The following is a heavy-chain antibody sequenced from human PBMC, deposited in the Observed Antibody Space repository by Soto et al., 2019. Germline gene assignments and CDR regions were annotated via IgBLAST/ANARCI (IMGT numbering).Heavy chain of an antibody. CDR1: RFTFSIYW. Sequence: GSLRLSCAASRFTFSIYWMSWVRQAPGKGPEWVANINQDRSKEYYVDSVKGRFTISRDNAKNSLYLQMNSLRAEDTAVYYCASLSLLGYCSSTSCYHDAFDIWGQGTMVTVSS. V-gene: IGHV3-7*01. CDR2: INQDRSKE. D-gene: IGHD2-2*01. J-gene: IGHJ3*02. CDR3: ASLSLLGYCSSTSCYHDAFDI.